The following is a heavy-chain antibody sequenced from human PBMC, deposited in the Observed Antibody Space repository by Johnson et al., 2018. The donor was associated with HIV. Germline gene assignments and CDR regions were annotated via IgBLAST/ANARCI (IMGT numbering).Heavy chain of an antibody. CDR1: GFTFSSYA. D-gene: IGHD6-13*01. J-gene: IGHJ3*01. CDR3: AKTSRGSSWFDAFEV. Sequence: VQLVESGGGVVRPGGSLRLSCAASGFTFSSYAMSWVRQALGKGLEWVSAISGSGGSTYYADSVKGRFTISRDNSKNTLYRQMNSLRAEDPAVYYCAKTSRGSSWFDAFEVWGQGTMVTVSS. CDR2: ISGSGGST. V-gene: IGHV3-23*04.